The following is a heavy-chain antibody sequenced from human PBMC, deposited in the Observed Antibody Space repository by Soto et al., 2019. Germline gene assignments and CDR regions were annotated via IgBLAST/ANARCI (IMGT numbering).Heavy chain of an antibody. CDR1: GGSINSYY. V-gene: IGHV4-59*08. Sequence: SETLSLTCTVSGGSINSYYWNWIRQPPGKGLEWIGYIYYSGSTNYNPSLESRVTISVDTSKNQFSLKLSSVTAADTAVYYCARRTNYYGSGSYTNHDFKDVWGKGTTVTVSS. J-gene: IGHJ6*03. CDR3: ARRTNYYGSGSYTNHDFKDV. D-gene: IGHD3-10*01. CDR2: IYYSGST.